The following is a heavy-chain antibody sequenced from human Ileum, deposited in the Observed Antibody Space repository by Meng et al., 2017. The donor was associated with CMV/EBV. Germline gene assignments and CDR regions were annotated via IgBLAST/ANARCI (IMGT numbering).Heavy chain of an antibody. V-gene: IGHV3-48*03. CDR2: ISLGGDVV. CDR3: ARGWSPTTPHFDK. D-gene: IGHD1-14*01. J-gene: IGHJ4*02. CDR1: GFPFSGCD. Sequence: GGSLRLSCVASGFPFSGCDGNWVRQAPGKGLEWIAYISLGGDVVQYSDSVKGRFTIYRDSARNPLYLQMNSLRVEDKATYYCARGWSPTTPHFDKWGQGTLVTVSS.